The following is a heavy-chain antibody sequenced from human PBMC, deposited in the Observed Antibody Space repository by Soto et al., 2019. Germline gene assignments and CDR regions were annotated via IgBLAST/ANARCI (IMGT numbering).Heavy chain of an antibody. Sequence: SETLSLTCTVSGDSVSNFYWSWIRQPPGKGLEWMGYFHYSGVSRYSPSLKSRVNMSVDTSKNQLSLELSSVTAADTAVYFCAKDGGRGWNFDNWGQGALVTISS. V-gene: IGHV4-59*02. CDR1: GDSVSNFY. D-gene: IGHD6-19*01. J-gene: IGHJ4*02. CDR3: AKDGGRGWNFDN. CDR2: FHYSGVS.